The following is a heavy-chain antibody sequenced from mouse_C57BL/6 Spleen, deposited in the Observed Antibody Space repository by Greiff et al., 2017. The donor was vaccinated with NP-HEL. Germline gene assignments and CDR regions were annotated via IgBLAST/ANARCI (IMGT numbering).Heavy chain of an antibody. Sequence: EVQLQQSGAELVRPGASVKLSCTASGFNIKDYYMHWVKQRPEQGLEWIGRIDPEDGDTEYAPKFQGKATMTADTSSNTAYLQLSSLTSEDTAVYYCTSFITTVVASGWGQGTLVTVSA. CDR1: GFNIKDYY. V-gene: IGHV14-1*01. CDR2: IDPEDGDT. CDR3: TSFITTVVASG. D-gene: IGHD1-1*01. J-gene: IGHJ3*01.